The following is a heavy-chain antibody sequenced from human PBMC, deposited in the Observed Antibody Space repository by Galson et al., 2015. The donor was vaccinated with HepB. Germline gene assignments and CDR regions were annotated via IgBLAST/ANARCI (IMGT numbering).Heavy chain of an antibody. CDR2: INPSGGST. CDR3: ARDLGIAAAVAGWGGNWFDP. CDR1: GYTFTSYG. Sequence: SMKVSCKASGYTFTSYGISWVRQAPGQGLEWMGIINPSGGSTSYAQKFQGRVTMTRDTSTSTVYMELSSLRSEDTAVYYCARDLGIAAAVAGWGGNWFDPWGQGTLVTVSS. J-gene: IGHJ5*02. D-gene: IGHD6-13*01. V-gene: IGHV1-46*01.